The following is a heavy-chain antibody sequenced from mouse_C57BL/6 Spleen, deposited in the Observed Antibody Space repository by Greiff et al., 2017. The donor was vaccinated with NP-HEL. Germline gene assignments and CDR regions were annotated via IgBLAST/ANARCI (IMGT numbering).Heavy chain of an antibody. CDR3: TLQLRLRVDY. CDR1: GFNIKDDY. V-gene: IGHV14-4*01. D-gene: IGHD3-2*02. CDR2: IDPENGDT. Sequence: EVQLQQSGAELVRPGASVKLSCTASGFNIKDDYMHWVKQRPEQGLEWIGWIDPENGDTEYASKFQGKATITADTSSNTAYLQLSSLTSEDTAVYYCTLQLRLRVDYWGQGTTLTVSS. J-gene: IGHJ2*01.